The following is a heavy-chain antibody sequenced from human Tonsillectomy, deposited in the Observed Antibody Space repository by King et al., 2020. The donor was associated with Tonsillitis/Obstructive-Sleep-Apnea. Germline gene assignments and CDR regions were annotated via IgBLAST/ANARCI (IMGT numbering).Heavy chain of an antibody. V-gene: IGHV1-69*01. J-gene: IGHJ4*02. CDR2: ITPIFNTA. Sequence: VQLVQSGAEVKKPGSSVKVSCKASGGTFSRYAFSWVRQAPGQGLELMGGITPIFNTATYAQKFQGRVTITADGSASTAYVELNSLRSDDTAVYYCASRPVGATTGSFDYWGQGTLVTVSS. CDR3: ASRPVGATTGSFDY. D-gene: IGHD1-26*01. CDR1: GGTFSRYA.